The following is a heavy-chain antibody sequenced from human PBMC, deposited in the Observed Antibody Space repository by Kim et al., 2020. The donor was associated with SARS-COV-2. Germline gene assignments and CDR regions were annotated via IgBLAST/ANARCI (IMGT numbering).Heavy chain of an antibody. V-gene: IGHV1-3*01. CDR3: ASAGSGGDYVYGDGMDV. D-gene: IGHD4-17*01. Sequence: ASVKVSCKASGYTFTSYAMHWVRQAPGQRLEWMGWINAGNGNTKYSQKFQGRVTITRDTSASTAYMELSSLRSEDTAVYYCASAGSGGDYVYGDGMDVWGQGTTVTVSS. J-gene: IGHJ6*02. CDR1: GYTFTSYA. CDR2: INAGNGNT.